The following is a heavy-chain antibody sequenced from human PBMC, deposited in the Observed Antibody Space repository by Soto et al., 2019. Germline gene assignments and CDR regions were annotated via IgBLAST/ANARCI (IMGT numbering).Heavy chain of an antibody. V-gene: IGHV3-48*03. J-gene: IGHJ4*02. Sequence: PGGSLRLSCAASGFTFSAYEMHWVRQAPGQGLEWVSYISKSGGTTYYADSVKGRFTISRDDAKNSVYLQMSSLRPEDTAVYNCVREGHYYFDYWGQGALVTGSS. CDR3: VREGHYYFDY. CDR1: GFTFSAYE. CDR2: ISKSGGTT.